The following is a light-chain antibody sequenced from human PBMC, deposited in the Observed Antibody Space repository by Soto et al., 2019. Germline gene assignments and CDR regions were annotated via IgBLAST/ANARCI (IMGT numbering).Light chain of an antibody. CDR1: QSVSIN. V-gene: IGKV3-15*01. CDR3: QQYNNWPLT. J-gene: IGKJ4*01. CDR2: GAS. Sequence: EMVMTQSPATVSVSPGERTTLSCRASQSVSINLAWYQQKPGLAPRLLIYGASTRATGIPARFRGSGSGTDFTLTISSLQSEDFAVYYCQQYNNWPLTFGGGTKVEIK.